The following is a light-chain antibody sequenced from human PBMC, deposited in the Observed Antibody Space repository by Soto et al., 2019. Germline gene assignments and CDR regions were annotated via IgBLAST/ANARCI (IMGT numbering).Light chain of an antibody. CDR3: QHYDHLPPLS. V-gene: IGKV1-33*01. CDR2: DAS. Sequence: DIQMTQSPSSLSASVGDRVTITCQASQAIRNYLNWYQQKPGKAPNLLIYDASNLRAGVPSRFGGSGSGTEFTFTISSLQPEDIATYYCQHYDHLPPLSFGGGTKVEIK. J-gene: IGKJ4*01. CDR1: QAIRNY.